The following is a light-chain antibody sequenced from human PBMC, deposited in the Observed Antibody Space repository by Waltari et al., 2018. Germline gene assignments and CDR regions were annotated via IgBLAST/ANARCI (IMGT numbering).Light chain of an antibody. J-gene: IGLJ2*01. CDR3: QAWDRNTVI. V-gene: IGLV3-1*01. CDR1: KLGDKY. CDR2: QDM. Sequence: SYELTQPPSVSVSSGQPASITCSGDKLGDKYVSWYRQKPGQPPVLVVYQDMKRPSGTPGRFSGSNSANTATLTISGTQAGDEADYYCQAWDRNTVIFGGGTKLTVL.